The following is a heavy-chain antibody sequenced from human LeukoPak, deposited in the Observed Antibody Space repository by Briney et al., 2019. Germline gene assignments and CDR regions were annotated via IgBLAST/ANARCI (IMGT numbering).Heavy chain of an antibody. V-gene: IGHV3-23*01. D-gene: IGHD1-26*01. J-gene: IGHJ4*02. CDR2: ISGGGGYT. CDR1: GFTFSSYG. CDR3: AKRISGSSKALDY. Sequence: GGSLRLSCAASGFTFSSYGMSWVRQAPGEGLEWFSNISGGGGYTYYADSVKGRFTISRDRTKNTLYLQMNSLRAENTAVYYCAKRISGSSKALDYWGQGTLVTVSS.